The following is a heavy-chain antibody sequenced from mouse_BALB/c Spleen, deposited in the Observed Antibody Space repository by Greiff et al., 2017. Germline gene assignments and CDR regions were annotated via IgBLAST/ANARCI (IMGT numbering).Heavy chain of an antibody. CDR3: ARSYYDYASDY. CDR2: IYWDDDK. D-gene: IGHD2-4*01. Sequence: QVTLKVSGPGILQPSQTLSLTCSFSGFSLSTSGMGVSWIRQPSGKGLEWLAHIYWDDDKRYNPSLKSRLTISKDTSRNQVFLKITSVDTADTATYYCARSYYDYASDYWGQGTTLTVSS. V-gene: IGHV8-12*01. CDR1: GFSLSTSGMG. J-gene: IGHJ2*01.